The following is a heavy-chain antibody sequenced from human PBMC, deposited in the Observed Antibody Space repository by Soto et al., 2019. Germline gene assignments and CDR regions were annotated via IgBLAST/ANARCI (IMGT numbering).Heavy chain of an antibody. CDR1: GFILSRHA. CDR3: AKDRGGGWVIDY. Sequence: EVLLLQSGGGLAQPGESLTLSCATSGFILSRHAMSWVRQAPGQGLDWGSVIGYRNTDTYYADSVKGGFTISRDESKNTVYLQMNNLRVEDTAVYYCAKDRGGGWVIDYWGQGTLVTVSS. CDR2: IGYRNTDT. J-gene: IGHJ4*02. V-gene: IGHV3-23*01. D-gene: IGHD6-19*01.